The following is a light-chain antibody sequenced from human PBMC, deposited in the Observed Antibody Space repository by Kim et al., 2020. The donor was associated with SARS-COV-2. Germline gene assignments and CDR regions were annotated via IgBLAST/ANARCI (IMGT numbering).Light chain of an antibody. V-gene: IGKV3-15*01. CDR3: QQYNNWPFS. J-gene: IGKJ2*03. CDR2: GAS. CDR1: QSISSN. Sequence: SVYPGERATLSCRASQSISSNLAWYQQKPGQAPRLLIYGASTRATGIPARFGGSGSGTEFTLTISSLQSEDFAVYYCQQYNNWPFSFGQGTKLEI.